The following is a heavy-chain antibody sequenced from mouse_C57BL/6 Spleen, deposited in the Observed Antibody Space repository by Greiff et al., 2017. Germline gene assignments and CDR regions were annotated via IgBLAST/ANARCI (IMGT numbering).Heavy chain of an antibody. D-gene: IGHD1-1*01. CDR3: AGSYYYGSSSWYFDV. J-gene: IGHJ1*03. CDR2: IYPGDGDT. CDR1: GYAFSSYW. Sequence: QVQLQQPGAELVKPGASVKISCKASGYAFSSYWMNWVKQRPGQGLEWIGQIYPGDGDTNYNGKFKGKATLTADKPSSTAYMQLSSLTSEDSAVYFCAGSYYYGSSSWYFDVWGTGTTVTVSS. V-gene: IGHV1-80*01.